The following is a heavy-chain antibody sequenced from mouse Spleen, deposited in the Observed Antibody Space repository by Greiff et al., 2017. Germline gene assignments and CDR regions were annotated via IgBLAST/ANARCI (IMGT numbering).Heavy chain of an antibody. D-gene: IGHD1-1*01. CDR1: GFTFSSYA. V-gene: IGHV5-9-3*01. J-gene: IGHJ2*01. CDR3: ARQGYYGSSSYYFDY. CDR2: ISSGGSYT. Sequence: EVQGVESGGGLVKPGGSLKLSCAASGFTFSSYAMSWVRQTPEKRLEWVATISSGGSYTYYPDSVKGRFTISRDNAKNTLYLQMSSLRSEDTAMYYCARQGYYGSSSYYFDYWGQGTTLTVSS.